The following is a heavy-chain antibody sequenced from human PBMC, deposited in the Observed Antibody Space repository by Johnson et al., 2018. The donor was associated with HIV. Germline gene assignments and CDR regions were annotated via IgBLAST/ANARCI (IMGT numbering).Heavy chain of an antibody. J-gene: IGHJ3*02. Sequence: QVQLVEFGGGVVQPGRSLRLSCATSGFTFSSFGMHWVRQAPGKGLEWVAVISYDGSNKYYADSVKGRFTISRDNSKNTLYLQMNSLRAEDTAVYYCAREGQEFNDAFDIWGQGTMVTVSS. V-gene: IGHV3-30*03. D-gene: IGHD3-10*01. CDR2: ISYDGSNK. CDR1: GFTFSSFG. CDR3: AREGQEFNDAFDI.